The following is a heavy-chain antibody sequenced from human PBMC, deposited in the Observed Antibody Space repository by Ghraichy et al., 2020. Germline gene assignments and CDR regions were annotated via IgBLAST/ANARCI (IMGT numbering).Heavy chain of an antibody. CDR1: GGSISSGNYY. CDR3: ARDHGGYGSSIDF. CDR2: THYSGGT. J-gene: IGHJ4*02. Sequence: SETLSLTCTVSGGSISSGNYYWSWIRQHPGKGLEWIGYTHYSGGTSYNPSLKSRVTISVDTSQNQFSLKVNSLTAADTAGYFCARDHGGYGSSIDFWGQGTLVTVSS. V-gene: IGHV4-31*03. D-gene: IGHD5-12*01.